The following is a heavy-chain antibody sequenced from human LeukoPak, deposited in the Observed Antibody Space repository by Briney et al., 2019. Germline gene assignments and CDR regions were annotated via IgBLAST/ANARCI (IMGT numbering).Heavy chain of an antibody. Sequence: SETLSLTCTVSGGSIGSYYWSWIRQPPGKGLEWIGYIYYSGSTNNNPSLKSRVTISVDTSKNQFSLKLSSVTAADTAVYYCARDRFMVRGVMVGTFDLWGQGTMVTVSS. V-gene: IGHV4-59*01. CDR1: GGSIGSYY. CDR3: ARDRFMVRGVMVGTFDL. D-gene: IGHD3-10*01. CDR2: IYYSGST. J-gene: IGHJ3*01.